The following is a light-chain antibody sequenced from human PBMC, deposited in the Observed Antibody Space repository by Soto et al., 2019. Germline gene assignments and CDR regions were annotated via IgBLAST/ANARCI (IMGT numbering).Light chain of an antibody. CDR3: QQYNAPPYS. CDR1: QSIHSW. CDR2: RAS. J-gene: IGKJ2*01. V-gene: IGKV1-5*03. Sequence: DFQMTQSPSTLSASVGDRVTITCRASQSIHSWLAWYQQKPGTTPKLLIYRASTLQSGVPSRFAGSGSGTEFTLTINNFQPDDYASYFCQQYNAPPYSFGQGTKLEIK.